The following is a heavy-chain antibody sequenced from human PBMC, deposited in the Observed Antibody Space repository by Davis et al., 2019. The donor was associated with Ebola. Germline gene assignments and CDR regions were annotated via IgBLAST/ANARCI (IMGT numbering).Heavy chain of an antibody. CDR1: GGSISSGSYY. V-gene: IGHV4-61*09. CDR2: IYTSGST. CDR3: ARTTTVTIWYFDL. J-gene: IGHJ2*01. Sequence: LRLSCTVSGGSISSGSYYWSWIRQPAGKGLEWIGHIYTSGSTNYNPSLKSRVTISVDTSKNQFSLKLSSVTAADTAVYYCARTTTVTIWYFDLWGRGTLVTVSS. D-gene: IGHD4-17*01.